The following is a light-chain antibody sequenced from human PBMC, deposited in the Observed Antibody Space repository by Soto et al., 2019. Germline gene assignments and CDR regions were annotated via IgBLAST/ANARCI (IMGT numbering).Light chain of an antibody. CDR2: DAS. V-gene: IGKV1-5*01. CDR1: QSVSRW. J-gene: IGKJ3*01. CDR3: QQYNSYSTT. Sequence: DIQMTQSPSTLSASVGDTVTITCRASQSVSRWLAWYQQKPGKAPRLLVYDASTLAIGVPSRFSGSGSGTELTLTITRMQTEDVGTSHCQQYNSYSTTFGPGTKVDIK.